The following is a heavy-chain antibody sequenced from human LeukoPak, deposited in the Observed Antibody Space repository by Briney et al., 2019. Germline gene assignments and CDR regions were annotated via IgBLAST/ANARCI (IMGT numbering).Heavy chain of an antibody. J-gene: IGHJ4*02. D-gene: IGHD7-27*01. V-gene: IGHV3-66*01. Sequence: PGGSLRLSCAASAFAVTTHYMSWVRQAPGKGLEWVSVIYSDGTTYYADSVKGRFTISRGNSKNTLYLQMNSLRAEDTAVYYCARGLNWDFDYWGQGTLVTVSS. CDR2: IYSDGTT. CDR3: ARGLNWDFDY. CDR1: AFAVTTHY.